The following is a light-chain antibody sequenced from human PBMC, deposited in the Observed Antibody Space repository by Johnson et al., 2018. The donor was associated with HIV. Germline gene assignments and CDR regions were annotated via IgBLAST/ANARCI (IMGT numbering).Light chain of an antibody. J-gene: IGLJ1*01. CDR1: SSNIGINY. CDR2: DND. V-gene: IGLV1-51*01. Sequence: QSVLTQPPSVSAAPGQKVTISCSGNSSNIGINYVSWFQQLPGTAPKLLIYDNDKRPSGIPDRFSGSKSGTSATLGITGLQTGDEADYDCETWDSSLSGYYVFGTGTKLTVL. CDR3: ETWDSSLSGYYV.